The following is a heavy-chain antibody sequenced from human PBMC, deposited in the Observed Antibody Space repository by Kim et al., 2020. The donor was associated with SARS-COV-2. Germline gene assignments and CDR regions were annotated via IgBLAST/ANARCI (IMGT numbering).Heavy chain of an antibody. J-gene: IGHJ6*02. Sequence: SETLSLTCTVSGGSISSGGYYWSWIRQHPGKGLEWIGYIYYSGSTYYNPSLKSRVTISVDTSKNQFSLKLSSVTAADTAVYYCARDRHNSPDRYDSSGYYDYYYYYGMDVWGQGTTVTVSS. CDR2: IYYSGST. CDR3: ARDRHNSPDRYDSSGYYDYYYYYGMDV. D-gene: IGHD3-22*01. V-gene: IGHV4-31*03. CDR1: GGSISSGGYY.